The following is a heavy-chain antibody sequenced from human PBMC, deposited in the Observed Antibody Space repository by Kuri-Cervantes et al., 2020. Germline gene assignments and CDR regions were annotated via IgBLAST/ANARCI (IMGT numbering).Heavy chain of an antibody. CDR2: ISSSGSTI. CDR1: GFTFSDYY. D-gene: IGHD1-7*01. CDR3: AKCGTYNYYYMDV. Sequence: GGSLRLSCAASGFTFSDYYMNWIRQAPGKGLEWVSYISSSGSTIYYADSVKGRFTISRDNAKNSLYLQMNSLRAEDTAVYYCAKCGTYNYYYMDVWGKGTTVTVSS. V-gene: IGHV3-11*04. J-gene: IGHJ6*03.